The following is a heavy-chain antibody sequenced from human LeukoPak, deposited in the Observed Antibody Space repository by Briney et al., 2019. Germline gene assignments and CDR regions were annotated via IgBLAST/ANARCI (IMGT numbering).Heavy chain of an antibody. CDR2: ISGSAENT. D-gene: IGHD3-3*01. Sequence: GGSLRLSCGASGFTFSSHAMTWVRHAPGKGLEWVSSISGSAENTYYADSVKGRFTISRDSSQKILSLQMDNLKVDDTAIYYCAKGSTYDFWSGDALDVWGQGTMVTVAS. CDR3: AKGSTYDFWSGDALDV. V-gene: IGHV3-23*01. J-gene: IGHJ3*01. CDR1: GFTFSSHA.